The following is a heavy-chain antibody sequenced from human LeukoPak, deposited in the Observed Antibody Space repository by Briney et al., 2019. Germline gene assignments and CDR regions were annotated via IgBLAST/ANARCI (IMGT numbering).Heavy chain of an antibody. CDR2: IYTSGST. D-gene: IGHD3-10*01. Sequence: SETLSLTCTVSGVSISSYYWSWIRQPAGKGLEWIGRIYTSGSTNYNPSLKSRVTMSVDTSKNQFSLKLSSVTAADTAVYYCARDKNMVRGVISYNWFDPWGQGTLVTVSS. J-gene: IGHJ5*02. V-gene: IGHV4-4*07. CDR1: GVSISSYY. CDR3: ARDKNMVRGVISYNWFDP.